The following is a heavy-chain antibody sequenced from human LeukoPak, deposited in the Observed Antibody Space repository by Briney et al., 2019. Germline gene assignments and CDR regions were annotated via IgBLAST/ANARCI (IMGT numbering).Heavy chain of an antibody. J-gene: IGHJ4*01. CDR2: INWNGGKT. D-gene: IGHD3-22*01. CDR1: GFTLDENG. V-gene: IGHV3-20*04. Sequence: GGSLRLSCAASGFTLDENGMSWVREAPGKGLGWVSTINWNGGKTGYADSVKGRFTISRDNAKNSLYLQMNSVRAEDTALYYCARGGEHYESSGYYVDYWGQGTLVTVSS. CDR3: ARGGEHYESSGYYVDY.